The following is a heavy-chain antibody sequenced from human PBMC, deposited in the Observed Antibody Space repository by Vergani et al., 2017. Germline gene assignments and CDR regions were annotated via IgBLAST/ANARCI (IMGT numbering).Heavy chain of an antibody. CDR1: GFTFSSYA. V-gene: IGHV3-30-3*01. CDR3: ARATTVTTAGGFDP. J-gene: IGHJ5*02. D-gene: IGHD4-11*01. CDR2: ISYDGSNK. Sequence: QVQLVESGGGVVQPGRSLRLSCAASGFTFSSYAMHWVRQAPGKGLEWVAVISYDGSNKYYADSVKGRFTISRDNSKNTLYRQMISLRAEDTAVYYCARATTVTTAGGFDPWGQGTLVTVSS.